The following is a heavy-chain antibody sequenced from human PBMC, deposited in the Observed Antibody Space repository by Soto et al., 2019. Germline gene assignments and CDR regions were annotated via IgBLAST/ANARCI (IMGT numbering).Heavy chain of an antibody. CDR1: GGSISSGDYH. D-gene: IGHD4-17*01. CDR3: ARERGDYGVNSGNS. J-gene: IGHJ4*02. Sequence: QVQLQESGPGLVKPSQTLSLTCAVSGGSISSGDYHWSWIRQPPGKGLEWIGYIYYSGSTYYNPSLKSRVTISVDKSKNQFSLKLSSVTAADTAVYYCARERGDYGVNSGNSWGQGTLVTVSS. CDR2: IYYSGST. V-gene: IGHV4-30-4*01.